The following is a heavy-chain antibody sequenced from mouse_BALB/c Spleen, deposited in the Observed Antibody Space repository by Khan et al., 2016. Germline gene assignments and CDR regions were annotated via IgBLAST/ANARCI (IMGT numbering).Heavy chain of an antibody. Sequence: EVELVESGGGLVKPGGSLKLSCAASGFTFSSYAMSWVRQTPEKRLEWVASISSGGSTYYPDSVKGRFTISRANARNILYLQMSSLRSEVTDMYYCARGYYDYGYWGQGTTLTVSS. V-gene: IGHV5-6-5*01. CDR2: ISSGGST. D-gene: IGHD2-4*01. CDR1: GFTFSSYA. CDR3: ARGYYDYGY. J-gene: IGHJ2*01.